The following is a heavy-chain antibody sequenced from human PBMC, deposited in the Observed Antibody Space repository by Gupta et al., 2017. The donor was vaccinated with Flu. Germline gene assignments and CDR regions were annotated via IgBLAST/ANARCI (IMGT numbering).Heavy chain of an antibody. V-gene: IGHV3-48*03. J-gene: IGHJ4*02. CDR2: IGSSGTTI. CDR1: GFTFKNYV. D-gene: IGHD1-7*01. CDR3: ARVALTGTYLDY. Sequence: EVQLVESGGGLVQPGGSLRLSCSTSGFTFKNYVMHWVRQAPGKGLEWASFIGSSGTTIYYADSVKGRFSISRDNAKNSLYLQMNSLRAEDTAVYYCARVALTGTYLDYWGQGTPVTVSS.